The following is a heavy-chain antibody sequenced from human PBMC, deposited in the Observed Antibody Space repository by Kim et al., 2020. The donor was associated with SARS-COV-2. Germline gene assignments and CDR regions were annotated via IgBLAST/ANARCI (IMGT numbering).Heavy chain of an antibody. J-gene: IGHJ4*02. Sequence: NNNPSLKSRVTISVDTAKNRFSLKLSSVTAADTAVYYCARRYSSYYDFDYWGQGTLVTVSS. D-gene: IGHD6-13*01. V-gene: IGHV4-34*01. CDR3: ARRYSSYYDFDY.